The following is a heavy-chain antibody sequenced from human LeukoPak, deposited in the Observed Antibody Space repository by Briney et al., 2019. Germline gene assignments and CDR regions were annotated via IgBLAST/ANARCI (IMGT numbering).Heavy chain of an antibody. Sequence: PGESLKISCKGSGYSFTRYWIGWVRQMPGKGLEWMGIVYPGDSDTRYSPSFQGQVTVSADKSISTAYLQWSSLKASDTAMYYCARHEESSGGVFDYWGQGTLVTVSS. CDR3: ARHEESSGGVFDY. CDR1: GYSFTRYW. J-gene: IGHJ4*02. V-gene: IGHV5-51*01. D-gene: IGHD3-10*01. CDR2: VYPGDSDT.